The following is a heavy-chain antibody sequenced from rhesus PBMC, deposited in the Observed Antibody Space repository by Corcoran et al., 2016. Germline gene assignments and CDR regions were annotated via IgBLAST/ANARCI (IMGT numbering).Heavy chain of an antibody. CDR1: GYTFTDYH. CDR2: INPYNGNT. V-gene: IGHV1S2*01. CDR3: AREGVYTVTMFDY. D-gene: IGHD4-23*01. Sequence: QVQLVQSGAEVKKPGSSVKVSCKASGYTFTDYHMHWVRKAPRQGLEWMEWINPYNGNTKYAQKFQGRGTMTRDTSTSTAYMELSSRRSEDTAVYYCAREGVYTVTMFDYWGQGVLVTVSS. J-gene: IGHJ4*01.